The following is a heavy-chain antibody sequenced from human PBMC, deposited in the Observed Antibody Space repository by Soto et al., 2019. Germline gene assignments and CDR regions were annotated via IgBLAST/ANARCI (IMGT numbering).Heavy chain of an antibody. V-gene: IGHV1-69*13. CDR3: AKVDTAMVSGYYYYGMDV. D-gene: IGHD5-18*01. Sequence: GASVKVSCKASGGTFSSYAISWVRQAPGQGLEWMGGIIPIFGTANYAQKFQGRVTITADESTSTAYMELSSLRSEDTAVYYCAKVDTAMVSGYYYYGMDVWGQGTTVTVSS. CDR1: GGTFSSYA. J-gene: IGHJ6*02. CDR2: IIPIFGTA.